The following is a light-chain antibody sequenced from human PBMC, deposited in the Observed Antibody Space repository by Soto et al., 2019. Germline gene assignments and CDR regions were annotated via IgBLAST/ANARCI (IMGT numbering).Light chain of an antibody. J-gene: IGLJ2*01. V-gene: IGLV1-44*01. Sequence: QSVLTQPPSASGTPGQRVTISCSGSSSDIGSSTVNWYQHLQGTAPKLLIYSNNTRSSGGPDRFSGSKSGTTASLAISGLQSEDEADYYCAAWDDSLNGVEFGGGTKVTVL. CDR2: SNN. CDR1: SSDIGSST. CDR3: AAWDDSLNGVE.